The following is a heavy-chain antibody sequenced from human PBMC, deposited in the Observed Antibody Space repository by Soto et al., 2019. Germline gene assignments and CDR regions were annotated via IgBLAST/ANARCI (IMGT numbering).Heavy chain of an antibody. V-gene: IGHV3-21*03. CDR1: GFTFSSYS. Sequence: GGSLRLSCAASGFTFSSYSMNWVRQAPGKGLEWVSSISSSSSYIYYADSVKGRFTISRDNAKNSLYLQMTNMDPVDTATYYCARIPIVGDAFDIWGQGTMVTVSS. CDR3: ARIPIVGDAFDI. J-gene: IGHJ3*02. CDR2: ISSSSSYI. D-gene: IGHD2-21*01.